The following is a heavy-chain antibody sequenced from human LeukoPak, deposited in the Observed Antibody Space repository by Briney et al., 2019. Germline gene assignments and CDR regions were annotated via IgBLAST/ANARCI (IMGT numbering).Heavy chain of an antibody. CDR2: ISSSSSYI. D-gene: IGHD6-19*01. J-gene: IGHJ4*02. V-gene: IGHV3-21*01. CDR3: ARERQWLAIFDY. CDR1: GFTFSSYW. Sequence: GGSLRLSCAASGFTFSSYWMSWVRQAPGKGLEWVSSISSSSSYIYYADSVKGRFTISRDNAKNSLYLQMNSLRAEDTAVYYCARERQWLAIFDYWGQGTLVTVSS.